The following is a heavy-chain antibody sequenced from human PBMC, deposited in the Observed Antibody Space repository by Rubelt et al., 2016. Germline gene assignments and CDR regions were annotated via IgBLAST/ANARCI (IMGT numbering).Heavy chain of an antibody. Sequence: SCAGGGFTFSSYAMHWVRQAPGKGLEWVSSISSSSSYIYYADSVKGRFTISRDNAKNSLYLQMNSLRAEDTAVYYCAHTSYSSGGWGSWGQGTLVTVSS. CDR2: ISSSSSYI. CDR1: GFTFSSYA. CDR3: AHTSYSSGGWGS. V-gene: IGHV3-21*01. D-gene: IGHD6-19*01. J-gene: IGHJ5*02.